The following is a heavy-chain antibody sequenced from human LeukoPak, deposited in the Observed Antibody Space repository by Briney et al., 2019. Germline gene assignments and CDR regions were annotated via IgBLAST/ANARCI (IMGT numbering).Heavy chain of an antibody. Sequence: GGSLRLSCAVSGFSFSSYNMHWVRQAPGKGLEWVSFISSSSSYIYYTDSVKGRFTISRDTSKNTLYLQISSLRVEDTAVYYCTVFGDSNHWGQGTLVTVSS. CDR3: TVFGDSNH. CDR2: ISSSSSYI. V-gene: IGHV3-21*04. J-gene: IGHJ5*02. CDR1: GFSFSSYN. D-gene: IGHD4-17*01.